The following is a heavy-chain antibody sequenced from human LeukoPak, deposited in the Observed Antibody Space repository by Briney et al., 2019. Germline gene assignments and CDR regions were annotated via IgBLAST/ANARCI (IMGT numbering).Heavy chain of an antibody. CDR2: ISSSSSTI. D-gene: IGHD1-26*01. J-gene: IGHJ4*02. V-gene: IGHV3-48*04. Sequence: GGSLRLSFAASGFTFSSYTMTGFRQAPGKGRKGVSFISSSSSTIYYADSVKGRFTISRDNAKNSLYLQMNSLRAEDTAVYYCARDRGGSYSAIDYWGQGTLVTVSS. CDR1: GFTFSSYT. CDR3: ARDRGGSYSAIDY.